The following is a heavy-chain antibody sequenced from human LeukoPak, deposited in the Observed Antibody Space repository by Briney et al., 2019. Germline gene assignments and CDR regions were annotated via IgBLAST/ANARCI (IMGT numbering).Heavy chain of an antibody. CDR3: AHTPTSGFDS. J-gene: IGHJ4*02. V-gene: IGHV2-5*02. CDR2: IYWDDDK. CDR1: EFSLSTSEVG. Sequence: SGPALVKPTQTLTLTCTFSEFSLSTSEVGVGWIRQTPGKALEWLALIYWDDDKRYSPSLMSRLTISKDSSKDQVVLTMTNMDPVDTATYYCAHTPTSGFDSWGQGTLVTVSS.